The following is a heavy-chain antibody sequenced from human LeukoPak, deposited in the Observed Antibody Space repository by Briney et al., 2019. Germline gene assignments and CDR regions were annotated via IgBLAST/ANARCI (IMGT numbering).Heavy chain of an antibody. CDR2: ISSSSSYT. J-gene: IGHJ4*02. Sequence: GGSLRLSCAASGFTFSDYYMSWIRQAPGKGLEWVSYISSSSSYTNYADSVKGRFTISRDNAKNSLYLQMNSLRAEDTAVYHCAREGYYGSGSFLGGLDYWGQGTLVTVSS. CDR1: GFTFSDYY. V-gene: IGHV3-11*06. CDR3: AREGYYGSGSFLGGLDY. D-gene: IGHD3-10*01.